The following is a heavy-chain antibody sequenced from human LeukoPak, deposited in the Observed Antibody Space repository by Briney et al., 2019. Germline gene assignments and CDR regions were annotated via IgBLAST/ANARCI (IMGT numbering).Heavy chain of an antibody. Sequence: PSETLSLTCAVYGGSFSDYHWSWIRQPPGKGLEWIGEVNHSGTTKYNPSLKSRVTISVDTSKNQFSLKLGSVTAADTAVYYCARRPPNSGYFDYWGQGTLVTVSS. CDR1: GGSFSDYH. CDR2: VNHSGTT. V-gene: IGHV4-34*01. CDR3: ARRPPNSGYFDY. J-gene: IGHJ4*02. D-gene: IGHD1-26*01.